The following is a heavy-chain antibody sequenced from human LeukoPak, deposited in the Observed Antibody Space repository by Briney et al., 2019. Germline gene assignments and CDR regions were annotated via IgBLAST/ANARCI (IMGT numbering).Heavy chain of an antibody. Sequence: GGSLRLSCAASGFTFSSYSMNWVRQAPGKGLEWVSSISSSSSYIYYADSVKGRFTISRDNAKNSLYLQMNSLRAEDTAVYYCARAQAGEYSGYDDWGQGTLVTVSS. D-gene: IGHD5-12*01. J-gene: IGHJ4*02. V-gene: IGHV3-21*01. CDR3: ARAQAGEYSGYDD. CDR1: GFTFSSYS. CDR2: ISSSSSYI.